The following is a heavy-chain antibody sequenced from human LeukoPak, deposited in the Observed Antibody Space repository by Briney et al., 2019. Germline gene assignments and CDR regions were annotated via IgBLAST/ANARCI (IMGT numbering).Heavy chain of an antibody. CDR1: GFTFRSYE. CDR3: RRVTDGGYDLQFGF. Sequence: GGSLRLSCATSGFTFRSYEMNWVRQAPGQGLEWLSYISSSGDMIYYAESVNGRFTISRDDAKNTVFLQLHSLRTDDTAFYYCRRVTDGGYDLQFGFWGEGTLV. J-gene: IGHJ4*02. D-gene: IGHD5-12*01. CDR2: ISSSGDMI. V-gene: IGHV3-48*03.